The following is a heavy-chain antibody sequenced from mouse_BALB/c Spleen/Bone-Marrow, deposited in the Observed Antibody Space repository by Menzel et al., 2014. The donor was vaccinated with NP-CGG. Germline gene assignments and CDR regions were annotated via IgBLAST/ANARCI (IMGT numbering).Heavy chain of an antibody. Sequence: EVQGVESGGGLVQPGGSRKLSCAASGFTFSSFGMHWVRQAPEKGLEWVAYISSGSSTIYYAGTVKGRFTISRDNPKNTLFLQMTSLRSEDTAMYYCARDRYDVYFDVWGAGTTVTVSS. V-gene: IGHV5-17*02. J-gene: IGHJ1*01. CDR2: ISSGSSTI. CDR3: ARDRYDVYFDV. CDR1: GFTFSSFG. D-gene: IGHD2-14*01.